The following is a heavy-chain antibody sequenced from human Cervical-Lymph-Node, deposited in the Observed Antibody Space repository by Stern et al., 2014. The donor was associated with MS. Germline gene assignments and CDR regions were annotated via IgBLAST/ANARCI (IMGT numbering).Heavy chain of an antibody. D-gene: IGHD2-21*01. CDR3: AKDRVQLLFPSYGMDV. Sequence: EVQLVESGGGLVQPGRSLRLSCAASGFTFDDYAMPWVRQAPGKGLEWVSGISWNSGSIGYADSVKGRFTISRDNAKNSLYLQMNSLRTEDTALYYCAKDRVQLLFPSYGMDVWGQGTTVTVSS. V-gene: IGHV3-9*01. CDR2: ISWNSGSI. CDR1: GFTFDDYA. J-gene: IGHJ6*02.